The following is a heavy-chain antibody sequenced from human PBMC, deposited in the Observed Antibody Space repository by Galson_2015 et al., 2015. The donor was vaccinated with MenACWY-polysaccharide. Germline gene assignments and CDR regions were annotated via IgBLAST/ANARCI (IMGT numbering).Heavy chain of an antibody. D-gene: IGHD2-2*01. V-gene: IGHV3-33*01. CDR1: GSRFSNSG. J-gene: IGHJ3*02. Sequence: LRLSCAASGSRFSNSGMHWVRQAPGEGLEWVAVIQYDGSNKVYADSVKGRFTISRDNSKNTVFLEMNTLGVEDTAVYYCAREGSRIVFHAFDIWGQGTMVTVSS. CDR2: IQYDGSNK. CDR3: AREGSRIVFHAFDI.